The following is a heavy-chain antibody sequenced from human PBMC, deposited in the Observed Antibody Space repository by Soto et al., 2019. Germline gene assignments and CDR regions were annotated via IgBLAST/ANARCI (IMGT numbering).Heavy chain of an antibody. D-gene: IGHD5-12*01. J-gene: IGHJ4*02. CDR1: GFTFSSYG. V-gene: IGHV3-33*01. CDR2: IWYDGSNK. CDR3: ARDLLFSVATIDEPNYYFDY. Sequence: QMQLVESGGGVVQPGRSLRLSCAASGFTFSSYGMHWVRQAPGKGLEWVAVIWYDGSNKYYADSVKGRFTISRDNSKNTLYLQMNSLRVEDTAVYYCARDLLFSVATIDEPNYYFDYWGQGTLVTVSS.